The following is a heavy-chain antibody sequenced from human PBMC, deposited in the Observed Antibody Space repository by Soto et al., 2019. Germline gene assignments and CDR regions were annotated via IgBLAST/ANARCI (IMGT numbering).Heavy chain of an antibody. V-gene: IGHV4-34*01. Sequence: SETLSLPCAVYGGSVNGYYWNWIRQPPGKGLEWIGEINHTGGTHHNPSLKSRVTTSVDTSKNQFSLRLSSVTAADTAIYYCATRITVFGLLIPPFDPWGQGTQVTVSS. D-gene: IGHD3-3*01. CDR1: GGSVNGYY. J-gene: IGHJ5*02. CDR2: INHTGGT. CDR3: ATRITVFGLLIPPFDP.